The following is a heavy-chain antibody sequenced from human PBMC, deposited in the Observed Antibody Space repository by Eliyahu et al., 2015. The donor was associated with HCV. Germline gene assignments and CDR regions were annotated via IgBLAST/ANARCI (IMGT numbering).Heavy chain of an antibody. CDR2: VNANRGDS. J-gene: IGHJ4*02. D-gene: IGHD2-15*01. V-gene: IGHV1-2*02. Sequence: QEQLVQSGAEVIKSGASVKVSCKASRYTFTGFTDYYIHWVRQAPGQGLEWMGWVNANRGDSKCAQKFQGRVTMTRDTSLNTGYMELSRLTSDDTAVYYCARETAVTYYFGYWGQGTLVTVSS. CDR1: RYTFTGFTDYY. CDR3: ARETAVTYYFGY.